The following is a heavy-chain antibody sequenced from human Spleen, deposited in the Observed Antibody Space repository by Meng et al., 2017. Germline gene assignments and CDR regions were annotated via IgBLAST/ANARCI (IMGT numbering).Heavy chain of an antibody. CDR1: GGSINNYY. V-gene: IGHV4-59*01. CDR2: IYYTGST. J-gene: IGHJ4*02. CDR3: ARGTSSWSFLFDY. Sequence: GSLRLSCTVSGGSINNYYWSWIRQPPGKGLEWIAYIYYTGSTNYNPSLKSRVAISVDTSKKQFSLKLTSVTAADTAAYYCARGTSSWSFLFDYWGQGTLVTVSS. D-gene: IGHD6-13*01.